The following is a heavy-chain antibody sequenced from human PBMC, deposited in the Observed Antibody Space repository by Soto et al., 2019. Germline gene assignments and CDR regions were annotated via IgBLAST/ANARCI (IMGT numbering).Heavy chain of an antibody. CDR3: AKYRRTEAEGFTLDY. V-gene: IGHV4-4*07. D-gene: IGHD6-13*01. J-gene: IGHJ4*02. CDR1: GGSISSYY. CDR2: IHTSGST. Sequence: PSETLSLTCTVSGGSISSYYWSWIRQPAGKGLEWIGRIHTSGSTNYNPSLKSRVTMSVDTSKNQFSLKLNSVDAADTAVYYCAKYRRTEAEGFTLDYWGRGTLVTVSS.